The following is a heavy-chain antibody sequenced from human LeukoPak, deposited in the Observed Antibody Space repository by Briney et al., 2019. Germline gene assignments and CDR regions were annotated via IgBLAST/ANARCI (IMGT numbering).Heavy chain of an antibody. CDR1: GGSISSSNYY. CDR2: IFYSGNT. CDR3: ARLGGYIYGSSYYFDY. Sequence: SETLSLTCTVSGGSISSSNYYWGWIRQPPGTGLEWIGNIFYSGNTYYNPSLKSRVTISVDTSKNQFSLRLSSVTAADTAVYYCARLGGYIYGSSYYFDYWGQGTLVTVSS. V-gene: IGHV4-39*01. D-gene: IGHD5-18*01. J-gene: IGHJ4*02.